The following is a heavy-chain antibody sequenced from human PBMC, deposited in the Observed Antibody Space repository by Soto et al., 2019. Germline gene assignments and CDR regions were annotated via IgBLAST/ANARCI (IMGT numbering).Heavy chain of an antibody. Sequence: PSETLSLTCTVSGASISSSYWSWIRQSPGKGLEWIGCVYHTGSTNYNPSLKSRVTISLDTSKSQFSLNLTSLTTADTAVYFCARGGNRYSNVASGVGGFDYWRQGSLVTVSS. D-gene: IGHD5-12*01. V-gene: IGHV4-59*01. J-gene: IGHJ4*02. CDR2: VYHTGST. CDR3: ARGGNRYSNVASGVGGFDY. CDR1: GASISSSY.